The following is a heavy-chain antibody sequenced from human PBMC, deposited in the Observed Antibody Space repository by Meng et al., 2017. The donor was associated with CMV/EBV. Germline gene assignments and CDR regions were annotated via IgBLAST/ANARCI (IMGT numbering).Heavy chain of an antibody. V-gene: IGHV1-8*03. CDR3: ARVHIVADAIRWDYFDY. CDR2: MNPNSGNT. D-gene: IGHD2-15*01. J-gene: IGHJ4*02. Sequence: ASVKVSCKASGYTFTSYDINWVRQATGQGLEWMGWMNPNSGNTGYAQKFQGRVTITRNTSISTAYMELSSLRSEDTAVYYCARVHIVADAIRWDYFDYWGQGTLVTVSS. CDR1: GYTFTSYD.